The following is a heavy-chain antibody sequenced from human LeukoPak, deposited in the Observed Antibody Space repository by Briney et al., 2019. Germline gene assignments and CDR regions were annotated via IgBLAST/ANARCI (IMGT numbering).Heavy chain of an antibody. J-gene: IGHJ6*03. CDR1: GFTFSSYA. V-gene: IGHV3-64*01. Sequence: GGSLRLSCAASGFTFSSYAMHWVRQAPGKGLEYVSAISSNGGSTYYANSVKGRFTISRDNSKNTLYLQMGSLRAEDMAVYYCARNGWFGEFSSYYYYYYMDVWGKGTTVTISS. CDR3: ARNGWFGEFSSYYYYYYMDV. D-gene: IGHD3-10*01. CDR2: ISSNGGST.